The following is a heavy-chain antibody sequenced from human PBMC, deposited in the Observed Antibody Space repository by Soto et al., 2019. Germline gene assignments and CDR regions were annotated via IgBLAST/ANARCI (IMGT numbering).Heavy chain of an antibody. J-gene: IGHJ4*02. Sequence: QVQLVESGGGLVKPGGSLRLSCVASGFTFSDHYMTWIRQAPGKGLEWLSYISTSSSYTNYADSVKGRFTISRDNAMNSLYLQMNSLRAEDTAVYYCARLRLTGYFDYWGREPWSPSPQ. CDR2: ISTSSSYT. CDR3: ARLRLTGYFDY. CDR1: GFTFSDHY. V-gene: IGHV3-11*05.